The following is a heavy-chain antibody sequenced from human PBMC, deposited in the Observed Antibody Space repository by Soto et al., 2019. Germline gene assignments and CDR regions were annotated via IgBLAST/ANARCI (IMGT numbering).Heavy chain of an antibody. J-gene: IGHJ4*02. Sequence: EVQLVESGGGLVQPGRSLRLSCAASGFTFDDYTMHWVRQAPGKGLEWVSGISWNSGSIAYADSVKGRFTISRDNAKNSLYPQINRLRAEHTALYYCAKGPENYYGSGSYLACWGQGTLVTVSS. CDR2: ISWNSGSI. D-gene: IGHD3-10*01. CDR3: AKGPENYYGSGSYLAC. V-gene: IGHV3-9*01. CDR1: GFTFDDYT.